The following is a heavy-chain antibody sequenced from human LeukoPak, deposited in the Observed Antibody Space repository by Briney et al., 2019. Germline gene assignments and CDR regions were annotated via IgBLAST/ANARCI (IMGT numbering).Heavy chain of an antibody. CDR1: GFTLSSYA. Sequence: GGSLRLSCAASGFTLSSYAMHWVRQAPGKGLEWVAVISYDGSNKYYADSVKGRFTISRDNSKNTLYLQMNSLRAEDTAVYYCARVPGVAGHWGQETLVTVSS. J-gene: IGHJ4*02. CDR3: ARVPGVAGH. D-gene: IGHD6-19*01. CDR2: ISYDGSNK. V-gene: IGHV3-30*04.